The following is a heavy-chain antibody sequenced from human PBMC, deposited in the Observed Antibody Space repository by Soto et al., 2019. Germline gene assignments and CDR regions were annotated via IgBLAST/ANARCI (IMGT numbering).Heavy chain of an antibody. J-gene: IGHJ6*02. CDR1: GGSISSYY. D-gene: IGHD3-3*01. CDR2: IYTSGST. CDR3: ARDLVNDFWSGYYSPVYYYYGMDV. V-gene: IGHV4-4*07. Sequence: SETLSLTCTVSGGSISSYYWSWIRQPAGKGLEWIGRIYTSGSTNYNPSLKSRVTMSVDTSKNQFSLKLSSVTAADTAVYYCARDLVNDFWSGYYSPVYYYYGMDVWGQGTTVTVSS.